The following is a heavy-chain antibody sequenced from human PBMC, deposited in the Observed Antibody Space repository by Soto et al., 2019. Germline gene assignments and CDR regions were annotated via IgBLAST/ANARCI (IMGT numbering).Heavy chain of an antibody. V-gene: IGHV4-31*03. CDR1: GGSISGFGYY. CDR3: ARLSANRGYSYGYFDY. J-gene: IGHJ4*02. CDR2: IYYSGST. Sequence: SETLSLNCPVSGGSISGFGYYWSWIRQHPGKGLEWIGYIYYSGSTYYNTSLKSRVTISLDKSKNQFSLKLSSVTAADTALYYCARLSANRGYSYGYFDYWGQGTLVT. D-gene: IGHD5-18*01.